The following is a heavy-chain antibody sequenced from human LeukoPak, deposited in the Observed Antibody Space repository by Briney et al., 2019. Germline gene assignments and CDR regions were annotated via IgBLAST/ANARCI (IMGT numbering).Heavy chain of an antibody. D-gene: IGHD3-16*01. CDR1: GFTFDDYG. V-gene: IGHV3-20*04. Sequence: GGSLRLSCAASGFTFDDYGMSWVRQAPGKGLEWVSGINWNGGSTGYADSVKGRFTISRDNSKNTLYLQMNSLRAEDTAVYYCAQTRGRADYWGQGTLVTVSS. J-gene: IGHJ4*02. CDR2: INWNGGST. CDR3: AQTRGRADY.